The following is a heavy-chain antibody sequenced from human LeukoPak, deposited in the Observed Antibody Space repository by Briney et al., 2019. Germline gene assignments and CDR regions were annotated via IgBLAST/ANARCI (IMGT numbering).Heavy chain of an antibody. J-gene: IGHJ3*02. CDR2: ISGTGGAT. Sequence: PGGSLRLSCVASGFSFGNYAMSWVRQAPGKGLQWVSQISGTGGATWYAGFARDRFTISRDNSKKTLYLQMSGLRSEDTAVYYCATGGRATAGPDAFDIWGQGTMVTVSS. D-gene: IGHD6-13*01. CDR1: GFSFGNYA. CDR3: ATGGRATAGPDAFDI. V-gene: IGHV3-23*01.